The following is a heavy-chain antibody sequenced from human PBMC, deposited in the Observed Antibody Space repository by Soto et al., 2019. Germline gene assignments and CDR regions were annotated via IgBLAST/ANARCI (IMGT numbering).Heavy chain of an antibody. CDR1: GFTFSDYY. D-gene: IGHD1-7*01. Sequence: QVQLVESGGGLVKPGGSLRLSCAASGFTFSDYYMSWIRQAPGKWLEWVSYIGTSVTTKYYADSVRGRFTISRDNAKNALFLQMNSLRAEDTAVYFCARDPLNYASNFDYWGQGTLFTVAS. V-gene: IGHV3-11*01. CDR2: IGTSVTTK. J-gene: IGHJ4*02. CDR3: ARDPLNYASNFDY.